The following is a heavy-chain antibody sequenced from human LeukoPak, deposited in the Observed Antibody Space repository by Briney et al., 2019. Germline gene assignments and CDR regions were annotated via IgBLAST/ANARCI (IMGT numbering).Heavy chain of an antibody. Sequence: SETLSLTCAVSGGSISSGGYSWSWIRQPPGKGLEWIGYIYHSGSTYYNPSLKSRVTISVDRSKNQFSLKLSSVTAADTAVYYCARGPRTYFDYWGQGTLVTVSS. V-gene: IGHV4-30-2*01. CDR3: ARGPRTYFDY. CDR1: GGSISSGGYS. J-gene: IGHJ4*02. CDR2: IYHSGST.